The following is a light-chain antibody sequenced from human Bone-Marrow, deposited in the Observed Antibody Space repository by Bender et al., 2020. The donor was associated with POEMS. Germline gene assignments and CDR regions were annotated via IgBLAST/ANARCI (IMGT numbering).Light chain of an antibody. CDR2: DVS. V-gene: IGLV2-14*02. CDR3: SSYRSSSTLYV. CDR1: SSDVGSYNL. J-gene: IGLJ1*01. Sequence: QSALTQPASVSGSPGQSITISCTGTSSDVGSYNLVSWYQQHPGKAPKLIVYDVSNRPSGVSTRFSGSKSGNTASLTISGLQAEDEADYYCSSYRSSSTLYVFGTGTKVTVL.